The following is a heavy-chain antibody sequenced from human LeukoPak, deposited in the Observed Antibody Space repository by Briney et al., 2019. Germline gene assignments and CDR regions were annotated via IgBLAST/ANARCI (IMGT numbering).Heavy chain of an antibody. V-gene: IGHV4-59*01. D-gene: IGHD1-26*01. CDR1: GFTFSDES. CDR3: ARGKVGATTPFDY. J-gene: IGHJ4*02. CDR2: IYYSGST. Sequence: GSLRLSCAASGFTFSDESMNWVRQAPGKGLEWIGYIYYSGSTNYNPSLKSRVTISVDTSKNQFSLKLSSVTAADTAVYYCARGKVGATTPFDYWGQGTLVTVSS.